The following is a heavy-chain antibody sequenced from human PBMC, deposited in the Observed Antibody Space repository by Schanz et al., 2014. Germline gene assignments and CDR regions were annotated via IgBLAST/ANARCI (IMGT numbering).Heavy chain of an antibody. J-gene: IGHJ3*02. Sequence: EVQLLESGGGLVQPGGSLRLSCASSGFSFTTYAMSWVRQAPGKGLEWVSSISSGGGSTYYADSVKGRFTISRDNSKNTLYLQMNSLRAEDTAVYYCAKGRFGELSAFDIWGQGTTXTVS. CDR3: AKGRFGELSAFDI. V-gene: IGHV3-23*01. CDR1: GFSFTTYA. CDR2: ISSGGGST. D-gene: IGHD3-10*01.